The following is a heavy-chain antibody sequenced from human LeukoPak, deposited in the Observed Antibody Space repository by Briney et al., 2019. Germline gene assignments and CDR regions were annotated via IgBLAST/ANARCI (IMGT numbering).Heavy chain of an antibody. J-gene: IGHJ5*02. CDR2: INHSGST. D-gene: IGHD2-2*01. V-gene: IGHV4-34*01. CDR1: GGSFSGYY. Sequence: SETLSLTCAVYGGSFSGYYWSWIRQPPGKGLEWIGEINHSGSTNYNPSLKSRVTISVDTSKNQFSLKLSSVTAADTAVYYCARRIVVVPAGPWLDPWGQGTLVTVSS. CDR3: ARRIVVVPAGPWLDP.